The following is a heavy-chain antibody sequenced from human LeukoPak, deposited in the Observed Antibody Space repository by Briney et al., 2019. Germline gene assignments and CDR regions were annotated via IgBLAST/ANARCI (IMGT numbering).Heavy chain of an antibody. Sequence: SETLSLTCTVSGGSISSGGYYWSWIRQHPGKGLEWIGYIYYSGSTYYNPSLKSRVTISVDTSKNQFPLKLSSVTAADTAVYYCARQKVALFDYWGQETLVTVSS. D-gene: IGHD5-12*01. CDR1: GGSISSGGYY. J-gene: IGHJ4*02. CDR2: IYYSGST. CDR3: ARQKVALFDY. V-gene: IGHV4-31*03.